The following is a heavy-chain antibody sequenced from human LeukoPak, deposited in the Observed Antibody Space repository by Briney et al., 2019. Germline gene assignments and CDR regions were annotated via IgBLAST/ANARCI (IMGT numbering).Heavy chain of an antibody. CDR1: GASFSNYY. D-gene: IGHD6-19*01. Sequence: SETLSLTCSVSGASFSNYYWSWIRQPPGKGLEWIGYIYYSGSTNYNPSLKSRVTISVDTSQNQFSLKLTSVTAADTAVYFCARRALAVAVTFDYWGQGTLVTVSS. V-gene: IGHV4-59*01. CDR3: ARRALAVAVTFDY. CDR2: IYYSGST. J-gene: IGHJ4*02.